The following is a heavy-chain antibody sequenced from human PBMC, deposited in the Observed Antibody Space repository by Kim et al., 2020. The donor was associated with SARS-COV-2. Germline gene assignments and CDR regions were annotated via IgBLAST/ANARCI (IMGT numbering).Heavy chain of an antibody. D-gene: IGHD6-13*01. CDR3: ATVGPGIAAAGDDAFDI. Sequence: FQGRVTMTEDTSTDTAYMELSSLRSEDTAVYYCATVGPGIAAAGDDAFDIWGQGTMVTVSS. V-gene: IGHV1-24*01. J-gene: IGHJ3*02.